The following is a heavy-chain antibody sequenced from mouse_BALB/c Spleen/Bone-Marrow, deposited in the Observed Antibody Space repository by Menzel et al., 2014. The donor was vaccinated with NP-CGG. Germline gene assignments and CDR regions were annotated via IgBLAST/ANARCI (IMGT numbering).Heavy chain of an antibody. V-gene: IGHV1S81*02. Sequence: QVQLKEPGAELVKPGASVKLSCKASGYTFTSYYMYWVKQRPGQGLEWIGEINPSNGGTNFNEKFKSKATLTVDKSSSTAYMQLSSLTSEDSAVYYCTRGRRDAMDYWGQGTSVTVSS. CDR2: INPSNGGT. J-gene: IGHJ4*01. CDR3: TRGRRDAMDY. CDR1: GYTFTSYY.